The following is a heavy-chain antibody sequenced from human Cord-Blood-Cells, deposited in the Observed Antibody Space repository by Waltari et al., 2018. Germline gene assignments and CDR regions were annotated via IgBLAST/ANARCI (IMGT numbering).Heavy chain of an antibody. V-gene: IGHV4-30-4*08. J-gene: IGHJ5*02. Sequence: QVQLQESGPGLVKPSQTLSLTCTVSGGSISSGDYYWSWIRQPPGKGLEWIGYIYYSGSTYYNPSLKGRVTISLDTSKNQFSLKLSSVTAADTAVYYCARASGMGQLGNNWFDPWGQGTLVTVSS. CDR2: IYYSGST. CDR1: GGSISSGDYY. D-gene: IGHD6-6*01. CDR3: ARASGMGQLGNNWFDP.